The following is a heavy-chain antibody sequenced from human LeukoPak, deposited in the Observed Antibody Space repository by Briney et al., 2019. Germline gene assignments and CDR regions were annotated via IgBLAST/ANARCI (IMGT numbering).Heavy chain of an antibody. Sequence: PGGSLRLSCTTSGFAFSNYAMNWVRQAPGKGPEWVSGISGFNTYYADSVKGRFTIFRDNSKNVLYLQMDRLRAEDTAVYSCAKEGAAAGTGYYGMDVWGQGTTVTVSS. V-gene: IGHV3-23*01. J-gene: IGHJ6*02. CDR3: AKEGAAAGTGYYGMDV. CDR1: GFAFSNYA. D-gene: IGHD6-13*01. CDR2: ISGFNT.